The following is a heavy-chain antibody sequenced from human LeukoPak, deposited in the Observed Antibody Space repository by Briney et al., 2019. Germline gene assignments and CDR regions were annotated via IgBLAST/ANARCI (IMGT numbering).Heavy chain of an antibody. CDR2: IIPIFGTA. CDR1: GGTFSSYA. D-gene: IGHD1-7*01. CDR3: ARGGGELEDWPIDY. Sequence: SVKVSCKASGGTFSSYAISWVRQAPGQGLEWMGGIIPIFGTANYAQKFQGRVTITADESTGTAYMELRSLRSEDTAVYYCARGGGELEDWPIDYWGQGTLVTVSS. V-gene: IGHV1-69*13. J-gene: IGHJ4*02.